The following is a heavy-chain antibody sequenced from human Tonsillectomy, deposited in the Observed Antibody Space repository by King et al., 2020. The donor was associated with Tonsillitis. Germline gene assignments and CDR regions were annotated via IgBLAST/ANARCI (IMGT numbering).Heavy chain of an antibody. J-gene: IGHJ4*02. D-gene: IGHD3-22*01. CDR1: GFSFSRYG. CDR2: ISYDGSKK. V-gene: IGHV3-30*18. Sequence: QVQLVESGGGVVQPGRSLRLSCAASGFSFSRYGMYWVRQAPGKGLEWVALISYDGSKKNYADSVKGRFTVSRDNSKNTLYLQMSSLRAEDTAVYYCAKDYYYDSSGYGYWGQGTLVTVSS. CDR3: AKDYYYDSSGYGY.